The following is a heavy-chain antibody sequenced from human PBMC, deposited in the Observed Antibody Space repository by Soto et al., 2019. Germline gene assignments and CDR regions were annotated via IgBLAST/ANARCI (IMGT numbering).Heavy chain of an antibody. V-gene: IGHV3-30*03. CDR3: ARDVAMPTGLGLGY. J-gene: IGHJ4*02. Sequence: LRLSCAASGFAFTNYGIHWVRQAPGKGLEWVAHISNDGSKKFYGDSVKGRFTISRDNSENTVYLQMTSLRPDDAAVFYCARDVAMPTGLGLGYWGQGTLVTVSS. CDR1: GFAFTNYG. CDR2: ISNDGSKK. D-gene: IGHD6-19*01.